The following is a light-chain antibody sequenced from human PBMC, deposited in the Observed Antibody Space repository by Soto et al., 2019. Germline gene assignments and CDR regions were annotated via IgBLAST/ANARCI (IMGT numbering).Light chain of an antibody. CDR2: AAS. CDR3: QQANSFPQT. CDR1: QSISYW. J-gene: IGKJ1*01. V-gene: IGKV1-12*01. Sequence: DIQMTQAPSTLSASVGDRVTITCRASQSISYWLAWYQQKPGKAPTLLIYAASSLQSGVPSRFSGSGSGTDFTLTISSLQPEDFATYYCQQANSFPQTFGQGTKVDIK.